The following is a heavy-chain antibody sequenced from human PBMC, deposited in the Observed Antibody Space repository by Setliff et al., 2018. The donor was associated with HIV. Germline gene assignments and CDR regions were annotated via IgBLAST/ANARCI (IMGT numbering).Heavy chain of an antibody. J-gene: IGHJ4*02. Sequence: WASVKVSCKASKYTFTDYYMHWVQQAPGKGLEWMGRVDPEDDKTIYAEKFQGRVTMTTATSSDTAYLYLSSLRSEDTAVYYCVTGEGLRFWGQGTLVAVSS. D-gene: IGHD2-15*01. CDR1: KYTFTDYY. V-gene: IGHV1-69-2*01. CDR3: VTGEGLRF. CDR2: VDPEDDKT.